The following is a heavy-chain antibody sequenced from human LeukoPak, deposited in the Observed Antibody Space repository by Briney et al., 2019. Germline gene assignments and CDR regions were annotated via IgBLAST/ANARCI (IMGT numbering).Heavy chain of an antibody. CDR3: ARVPYDSSGYYSDYFDY. D-gene: IGHD3-22*01. J-gene: IGHJ4*02. CDR2: INHSGST. V-gene: IGHV4-38-2*02. CDR1: GYSISSSYY. Sequence: PSETLSLTCTVSGYSISSSYYWGWIRPPPGKGLEWIGEINHSGSTNYNPSLKSRVTISVDTSKNQFSLKLSSVTAADTAVYYCARVPYDSSGYYSDYFDYWGQGTLVTVSS.